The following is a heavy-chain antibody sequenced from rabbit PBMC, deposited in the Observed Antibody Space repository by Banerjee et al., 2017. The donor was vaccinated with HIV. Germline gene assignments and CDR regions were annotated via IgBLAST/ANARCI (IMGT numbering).Heavy chain of an antibody. J-gene: IGHJ6*01. V-gene: IGHV1S40*01. CDR2: IEINTGSG. CDR3: ARGADAIAGYGDL. D-gene: IGHD2-1*01. CDR1: GFSVSSDYY. Sequence: QSLDECGGDLVKPEASLTLTCTASGFSVSSDYYMCWVRQAPGKGLEWIGCIEINTGSGWYASWAKGRFTISKASSTTVTLQMTSLTAADTATYFCARGADAIAGYGDLWGPGTLVTVS.